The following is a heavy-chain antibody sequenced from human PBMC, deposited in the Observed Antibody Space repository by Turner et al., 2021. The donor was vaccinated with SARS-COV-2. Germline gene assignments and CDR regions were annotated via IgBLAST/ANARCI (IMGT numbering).Heavy chain of an antibody. V-gene: IGHV1-24*01. D-gene: IGHD6-19*01. Sequence: QVQLVQSGAEVKKPGASVKVSCKVSGYTLTELSMHWVRQAPGKGLEWMGGFDPEDGETIYAQKFQGRVTMTEDTSTDTAYMELSSLRSEDTAVYYCATGVAVAGTPSDYYYYYGMDVWGQGTTVTFSS. CDR2: FDPEDGET. CDR3: ATGVAVAGTPSDYYYYYGMDV. J-gene: IGHJ6*02. CDR1: GYTLTELS.